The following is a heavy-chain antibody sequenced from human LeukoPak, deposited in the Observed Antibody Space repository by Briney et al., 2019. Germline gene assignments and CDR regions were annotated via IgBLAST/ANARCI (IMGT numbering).Heavy chain of an antibody. CDR2: ISYDGSIK. Sequence: GRSLRLSCAASGFTSSNFAMNWVRQAPGKGLEWVAFISYDGSIKSYADSVKGRFAVSRDNSKNTLYLQMNSLRPEDTAFYYCAKSYDNGWYVCDYWGQGTLVTVSS. J-gene: IGHJ4*02. CDR1: GFTSSNFA. V-gene: IGHV3-30*09. CDR3: AKSYDNGWYVCDY. D-gene: IGHD6-19*01.